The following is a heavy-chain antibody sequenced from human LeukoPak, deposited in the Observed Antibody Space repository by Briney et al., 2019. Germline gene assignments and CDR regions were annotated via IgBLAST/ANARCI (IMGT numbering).Heavy chain of an antibody. CDR3: AKDLKQWLVFPYCFDF. Sequence: PEGSLRLSCAASGFTFSDYYMSWIRQAPGKGLEWVSVFSGSGGSTYYADSVKGRFIISRDNSKNTLYLQMNSLRAEDTAVYYCAKDLKQWLVFPYCFDFWGQGTLVTVSS. CDR2: FSGSGGST. J-gene: IGHJ4*02. CDR1: GFTFSDYY. V-gene: IGHV3-23*01. D-gene: IGHD6-19*01.